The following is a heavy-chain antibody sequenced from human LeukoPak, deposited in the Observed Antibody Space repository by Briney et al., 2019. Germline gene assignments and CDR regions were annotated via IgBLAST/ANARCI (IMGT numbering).Heavy chain of an antibody. D-gene: IGHD1-26*01. Sequence: PSGTLSLTCGVSGGSVSGTNWWSWVRQPPGQGLEWIGEISLAGQTNYNPSLNGRVIMSLDKSSNQLSLHLTSVTAADTATYFCSRESGPFCPFGYWGQGTLVIVSS. CDR2: ISLAGQT. CDR1: GGSVSGTNW. V-gene: IGHV4-4*02. CDR3: SRESGPFCPFGY. J-gene: IGHJ4*02.